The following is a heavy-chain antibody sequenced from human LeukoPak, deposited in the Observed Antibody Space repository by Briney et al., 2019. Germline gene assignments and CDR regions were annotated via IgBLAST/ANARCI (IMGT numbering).Heavy chain of an antibody. Sequence: GGSLRLSCAASGLTFRSYWMSWVRQAPGKGLEWVAHIKQEGSEKYYVDSVKGRFTISRDNAKNSLYLYMNSLRAEDTAVYYCAKYNRDWDFDYWGQGTLVTVSS. D-gene: IGHD1-14*01. CDR3: AKYNRDWDFDY. J-gene: IGHJ4*02. CDR2: IKQEGSEK. CDR1: GLTFRSYW. V-gene: IGHV3-7*01.